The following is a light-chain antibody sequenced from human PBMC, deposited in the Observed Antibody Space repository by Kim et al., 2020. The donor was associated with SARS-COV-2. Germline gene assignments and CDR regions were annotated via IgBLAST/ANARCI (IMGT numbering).Light chain of an antibody. V-gene: IGLV3-21*04. J-gene: IGLJ1*01. CDR3: QVWDGITDHYV. CDR2: YDS. Sequence: APGKPARITCGANNIGSKSVHWYQQEPGQAPVLVIYYDSDRPSGIPERFSGSNSGSTATLTISRVETGDEADYYCQVWDGITDHYVFGTGTKVTVL. CDR1: NIGSKS.